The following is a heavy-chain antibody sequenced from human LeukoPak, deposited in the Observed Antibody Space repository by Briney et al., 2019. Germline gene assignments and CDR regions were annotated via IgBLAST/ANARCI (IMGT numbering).Heavy chain of an antibody. V-gene: IGHV4-34*01. D-gene: IGHD5-18*01. CDR1: GGSFSGYY. CDR3: ARYGDTAMGPIDY. J-gene: IGHJ4*02. CDR2: INHSGST. Sequence: SETLSLTCAVYGGSFSGYYWSWIRQPPGKGLEWIGEINHSGSTNYNPSLKSRVPISVDTSKNQFSLKLSSVTAADTAVYYCARYGDTAMGPIDYWGQGTLVTVSS.